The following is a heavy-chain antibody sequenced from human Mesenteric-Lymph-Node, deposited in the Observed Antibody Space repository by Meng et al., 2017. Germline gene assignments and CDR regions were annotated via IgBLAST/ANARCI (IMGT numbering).Heavy chain of an antibody. CDR3: ARLGYCSADTCFSYSNY. D-gene: IGHD2-15*01. CDR2: IYPGDSDT. V-gene: IGHV5-51*01. Sequence: GGSLRLSCKGSGYSFTSYWIGWVRQMPGKGLEWMGIIYPGDSDTRYSPSFQGQVTISADKAISTAYLQWSSLKASDTAMYYCARLGYCSADTCFSYSNYWGQGTLVTVSS. J-gene: IGHJ4*02. CDR1: GYSFTSYW.